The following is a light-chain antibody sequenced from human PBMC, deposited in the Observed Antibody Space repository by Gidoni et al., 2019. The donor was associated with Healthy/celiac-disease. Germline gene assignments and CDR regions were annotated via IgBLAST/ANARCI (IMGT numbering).Light chain of an antibody. Sequence: EVGLTQSPATLSLSPGERATLSCRASQSVSSYLAWDQQKPGQAPSLLIYDASNRAIVIPARFSGSGSGTDFTLTISSLEPEDFAVYYCQQRSNWQGLTFGGGTKVEIK. CDR2: DAS. V-gene: IGKV3-11*01. J-gene: IGKJ4*01. CDR1: QSVSSY. CDR3: QQRSNWQGLT.